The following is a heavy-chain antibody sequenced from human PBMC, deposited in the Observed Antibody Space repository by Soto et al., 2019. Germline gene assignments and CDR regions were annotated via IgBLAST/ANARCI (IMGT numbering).Heavy chain of an antibody. CDR3: ARGAIAARPSNWFDP. V-gene: IGHV4-34*01. CDR2: IIHSGST. Sequence: QVQLQQWGAGLLKPSETLSLTCAVYGGSFSGYYWSWIRQPPGKGLEWIGEIIHSGSTNYNPSLKSRVTISVDTSKNQFSLKQSSVTAADTAVYYCARGAIAARPSNWFDPWGQRTLVPVSS. D-gene: IGHD6-6*01. CDR1: GGSFSGYY. J-gene: IGHJ5*02.